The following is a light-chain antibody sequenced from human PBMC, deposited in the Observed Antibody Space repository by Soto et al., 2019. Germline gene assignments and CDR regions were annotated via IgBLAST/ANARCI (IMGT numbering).Light chain of an antibody. Sequence: EILMTQSPATLSVSPGERATLSCRASQSVSSYLAWYQQKPGQAPTLLIYGASTRATGIPARFSGSGSGTEVTPTISSLQSEDFAVYYCQQYNNWHPLTFGQGTKVEIK. V-gene: IGKV3-15*01. CDR1: QSVSSY. CDR3: QQYNNWHPLT. CDR2: GAS. J-gene: IGKJ1*01.